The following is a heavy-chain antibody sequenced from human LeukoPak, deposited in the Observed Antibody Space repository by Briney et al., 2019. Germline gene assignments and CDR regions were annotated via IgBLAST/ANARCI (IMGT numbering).Heavy chain of an antibody. J-gene: IGHJ6*03. V-gene: IGHV1-58*02. CDR1: EFTYNSPV. CDR2: IVVGSGYT. CDR3: AVGSKYYYMDV. Sequence: SVKVSCKASEFTYNSPVIQWIRQAHGQRLEWIGWIVVGSGYTNYAQKFQERVTFTRDMSTRTAYMELSSLRSEDTAVYYCAVGSKYYYMDVWGKGTTVTISS. D-gene: IGHD3-16*01.